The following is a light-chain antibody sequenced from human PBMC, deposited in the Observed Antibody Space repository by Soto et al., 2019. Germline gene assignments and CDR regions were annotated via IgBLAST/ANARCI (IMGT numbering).Light chain of an antibody. J-gene: IGKJ4*01. CDR1: QSINTY. Sequence: DIVLTQFPATLSLSQGERATLSCRASQSINTYLAWYQQKPGQPPRLLISDASNRATGTPARFSGSGSGTDFTLTISSLEAEDFAVYYCQQRSDWPPLTFGGGTKVEIK. CDR3: QQRSDWPPLT. CDR2: DAS. V-gene: IGKV3-11*01.